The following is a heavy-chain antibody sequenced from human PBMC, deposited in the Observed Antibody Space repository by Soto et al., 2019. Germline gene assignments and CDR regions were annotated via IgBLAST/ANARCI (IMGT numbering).Heavy chain of an antibody. CDR1: GVSINSGGSY. CDR2: IYYSGST. V-gene: IGHV4-30-4*01. D-gene: IGHD3-22*01. Sequence: QVQLQASGPGLVKPSQTLSLTCTVSGVSINSGGSYWSWIRQPPGKGLEWIGYIYYSGSTYYNSSLKSRLTXXMXTXTNQFSLKLTSVTAADTAMYYCARDEHDSSGYHFQHWGQGTLVTVSS. J-gene: IGHJ1*01. CDR3: ARDEHDSSGYHFQH.